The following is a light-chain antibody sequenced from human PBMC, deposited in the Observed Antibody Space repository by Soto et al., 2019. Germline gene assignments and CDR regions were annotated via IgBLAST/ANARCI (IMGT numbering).Light chain of an antibody. CDR3: QVWDSSSDHVI. CDR2: YDS. V-gene: IGLV3-21*04. Sequence: SYELTQPPSVSLAPGQTASITCGGNSIGSKSVHWYQQKPGQAPIVVIYYDSDRPSGIPERFAGSNSGNTATLTISRVEAGDEDDDYCQVWDSSSDHVIFGGGTKLTVL. CDR1: SIGSKS. J-gene: IGLJ2*01.